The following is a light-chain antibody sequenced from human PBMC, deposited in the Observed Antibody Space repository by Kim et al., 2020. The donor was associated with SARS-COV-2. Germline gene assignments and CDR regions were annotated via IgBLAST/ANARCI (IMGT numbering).Light chain of an antibody. V-gene: IGKV1-39*01. CDR2: ATS. CDR3: QQSYSTTVYT. Sequence: IQMTQSPSSLSASVGDRVTITCRASQDISRYLNWYQQKPGKAPKLLIYATSTLHSGAPSRFSGSGSGTDFTLTISSLQPDDFATYYCQQSYSTTVYTFGQGTKLEI. CDR1: QDISRY. J-gene: IGKJ2*01.